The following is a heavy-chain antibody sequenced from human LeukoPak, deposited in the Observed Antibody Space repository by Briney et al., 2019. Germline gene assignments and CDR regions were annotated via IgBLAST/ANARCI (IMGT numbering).Heavy chain of an antibody. V-gene: IGHV3-48*02. J-gene: IGHJ4*02. CDR1: GFTLSSYN. D-gene: IGHD5-12*01. CDR3: ARSRGSDY. CDR2: ISSSSTTI. Sequence: GGSLRLSCAASGFTLSSYNMNWVRQAPGKGLEWVSYISSSSTTIYCADSVKGRFTISRDSAKNSLYLQMNSLRDEDTAVYYCARSRGSDYWGQGTLVTVSS.